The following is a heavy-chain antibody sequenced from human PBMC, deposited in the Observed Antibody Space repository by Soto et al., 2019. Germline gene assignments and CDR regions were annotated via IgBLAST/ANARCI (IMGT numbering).Heavy chain of an antibody. CDR3: SRDDAFGNENGVDI. CDR2: IVSDGSAK. V-gene: IGHV3-33*01. D-gene: IGHD1-1*01. Sequence: QVQLVESGGGVVQPGTSLRLSCAVSGFPFSTYGFHWVRQPPGKGLEWVAVIVSDGSAKYHADSVEGRFTISRDNSKDTPYLQMNSLRAEDTAVYYCSRDDAFGNENGVDIWGQGTMVTVSS. CDR1: GFPFSTYG. J-gene: IGHJ3*02.